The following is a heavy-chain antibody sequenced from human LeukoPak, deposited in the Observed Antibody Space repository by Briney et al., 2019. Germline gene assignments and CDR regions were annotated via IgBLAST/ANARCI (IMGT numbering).Heavy chain of an antibody. CDR2: IKPDSGGT. V-gene: IGHV1-2*02. D-gene: IGHD6-19*01. Sequence: ASVKVSCKASGFTFSGYYLQWVRQAPGQGLDWMGWIKPDSGGTNYAQKFQGRVTMTRDTSITTGYMELSRLRSDDTAMYYCARVREYSSGCYFDSWGQGTLVTVSS. CDR3: ARVREYSSGCYFDS. CDR1: GFTFSGYY. J-gene: IGHJ4*02.